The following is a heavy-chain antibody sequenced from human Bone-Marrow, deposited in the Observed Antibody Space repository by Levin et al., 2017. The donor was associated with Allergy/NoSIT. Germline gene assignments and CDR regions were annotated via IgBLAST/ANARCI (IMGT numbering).Heavy chain of an antibody. V-gene: IGHV3-53*01. D-gene: IGHD1-14*01. CDR2: ICSRGDT. CDR3: ARNIPVTDLGF. CDR1: GLTVSNNY. Sequence: GGSLRLSCAASGLTVSNNYMSWVRQAPGKGLEWVALICSRGDTYYADSVKGRFTISRDNSKNTLYLQMNSLRTEDTAVYHCARNIPVTDLGFWGRGTLVTVSS. J-gene: IGHJ4*02.